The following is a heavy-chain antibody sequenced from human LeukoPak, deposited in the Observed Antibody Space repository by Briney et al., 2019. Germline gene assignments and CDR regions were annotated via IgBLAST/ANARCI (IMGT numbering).Heavy chain of an antibody. CDR1: GFTFSSYG. V-gene: IGHV3-23*01. Sequence: GGSLRLSCAASGFTFSSYGMHWVRQAPGKGLEWVSAISASGSSTYYADSVKGRFTISRDSSKNTLYLQMNSLRAEDTAIYYCAKGVSGYYYADDAFDIWGQGTMVTVSS. J-gene: IGHJ3*02. CDR2: ISASGSST. CDR3: AKGVSGYYYADDAFDI. D-gene: IGHD3-22*01.